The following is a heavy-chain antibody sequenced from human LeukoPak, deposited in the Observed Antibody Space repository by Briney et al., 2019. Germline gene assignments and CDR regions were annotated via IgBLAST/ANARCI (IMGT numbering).Heavy chain of an antibody. J-gene: IGHJ6*02. Sequence: GGSLRLPCAASGFTFSDSWMSWVRQAPGKGLEWVANMNQDGSAKGYVDSVKGRFTISRDNARNSLYLQMSSLRPEDTAVYYCATYTHWVAGDVWGQGTTVTVSS. V-gene: IGHV3-7*01. D-gene: IGHD3-16*01. CDR3: ATYTHWVAGDV. CDR1: GFTFSDSW. CDR2: MNQDGSAK.